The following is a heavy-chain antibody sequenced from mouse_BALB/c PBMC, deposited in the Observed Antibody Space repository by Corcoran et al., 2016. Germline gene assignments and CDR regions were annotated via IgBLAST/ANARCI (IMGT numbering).Heavy chain of an antibody. Sequence: EVQLQQSGPELVKPGASVKMSCKASGYTFTSYVMHWVKKKPGQGLEWIVYINPYHDDTKYNEEFKGKATLPSDKSSSTAYMELRSLTSEDSAVYYCAREVPGGYLFDYWGQGTTLTVSS. D-gene: IGHD2-2*01. J-gene: IGHJ2*01. CDR1: GYTFTSYV. CDR2: INPYHDDT. V-gene: IGHV1S136*01. CDR3: AREVPGGYLFDY.